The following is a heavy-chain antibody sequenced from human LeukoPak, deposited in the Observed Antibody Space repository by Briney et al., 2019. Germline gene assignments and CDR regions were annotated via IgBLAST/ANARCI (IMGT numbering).Heavy chain of an antibody. Sequence: GGSLRLSCVASGFTFSSYEMNWVRQAPGKGLEWISYISSSDNMIYYADSVKGRFTISRDNAKNSLYLQMNSLRAEDTAVYYCARVGPQDYGGNFDYWGQGTLVTVSS. D-gene: IGHD4-23*01. CDR2: ISSSDNMI. CDR3: ARVGPQDYGGNFDY. CDR1: GFTFSSYE. J-gene: IGHJ4*02. V-gene: IGHV3-48*03.